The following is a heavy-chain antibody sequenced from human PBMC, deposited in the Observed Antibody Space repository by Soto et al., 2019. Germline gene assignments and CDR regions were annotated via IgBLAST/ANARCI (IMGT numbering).Heavy chain of an antibody. CDR1: GYTISDYG. V-gene: IGHV1-18*04. CDR3: ARQMVLGAEDYFDY. Sequence: QVQLVQSGGEVKKPGASVRVSCKASGYTISDYGITWVRQAPGEGLEWMGGISAHNGDTNYAQKFQGRVTMTTDTSTDTAYVELRSLISDDTAVYYCARQMVLGAEDYFDYWGQGILVTLSS. D-gene: IGHD3-10*01. CDR2: ISAHNGDT. J-gene: IGHJ4*02.